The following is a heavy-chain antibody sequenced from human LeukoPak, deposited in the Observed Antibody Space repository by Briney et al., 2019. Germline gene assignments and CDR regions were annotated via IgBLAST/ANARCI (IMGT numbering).Heavy chain of an antibody. V-gene: IGHV1-2*02. CDR3: ARAVDYYGSGSYGAFDI. D-gene: IGHD3-10*01. J-gene: IGHJ3*02. CDR1: GYTFAGYY. Sequence: ASVKVSCKASGYTFAGYYMHWVRQAPGQGLEWMGWINPNSGGTNYAQKFQGRVTMTRDTSISTAYMELSRLRSDDTAVYYCARAVDYYGSGSYGAFDIWGQGTMVTVSS. CDR2: INPNSGGT.